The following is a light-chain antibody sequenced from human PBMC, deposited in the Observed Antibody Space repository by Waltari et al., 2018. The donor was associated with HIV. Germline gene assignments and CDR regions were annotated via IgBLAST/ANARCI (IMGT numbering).Light chain of an antibody. CDR1: QTVSNNY. J-gene: IGKJ2*01. Sequence: EIVLTQSPGTLSLSPGERATLSCRASQTVSNNYLAWYQQKPGQAPRLHIYGASSRATGIPDRFSGSGSGTDFTLTISRLEPEDFAVYYCQQFGTSYTFGQGTKLEVK. CDR2: GAS. CDR3: QQFGTSYT. V-gene: IGKV3-20*01.